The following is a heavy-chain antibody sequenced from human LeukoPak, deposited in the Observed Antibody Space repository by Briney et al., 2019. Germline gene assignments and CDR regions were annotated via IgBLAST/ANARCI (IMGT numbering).Heavy chain of an antibody. CDR1: GFTFSSYA. D-gene: IGHD5-18*01. V-gene: IGHV3-23*01. Sequence: GGSLRLSCAASGFTFSSYAMSWVRQAPGKGLEWVSAISGSGGSTYYADSAKGRFTISRDNSKNTLYLQMNSLRAEDTAVYYCAKDTVSRYSYGEYYFDYWGQGTLVTVSS. CDR3: AKDTVSRYSYGEYYFDY. J-gene: IGHJ4*02. CDR2: ISGSGGST.